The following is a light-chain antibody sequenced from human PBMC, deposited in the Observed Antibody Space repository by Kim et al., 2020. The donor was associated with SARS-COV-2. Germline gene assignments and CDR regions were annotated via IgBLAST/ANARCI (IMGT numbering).Light chain of an antibody. CDR2: AAS. CDR3: QHLNSHPRGLT. J-gene: IGKJ4*01. CDR1: QGISTH. Sequence: IQLTQSPSSLAASVGDRVTITCRASQGISTHLAWYQQVPGKAPKLLIYAASALQVGVPSRFSGSGSGTDFALSISSLQPEDFATYYCQHLNSHPRGLTFGGGTKVE. V-gene: IGKV1-9*01.